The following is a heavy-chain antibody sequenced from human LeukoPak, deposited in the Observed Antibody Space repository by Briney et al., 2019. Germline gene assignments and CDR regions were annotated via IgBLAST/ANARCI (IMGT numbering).Heavy chain of an antibody. Sequence: SETLSLTCAVYGGSFSGHYWSWIRQPPGKGLEWIGEIYHSGSTNYNPSLKSRVTISVDTSKNLFSLKLSSVTAADTAVYYCARDGPGYCSGGSCEPFDYWGQGTLVTVSS. CDR1: GGSFSGHY. CDR3: ARDGPGYCSGGSCEPFDY. D-gene: IGHD2-15*01. CDR2: IYHSGST. J-gene: IGHJ4*02. V-gene: IGHV4-34*01.